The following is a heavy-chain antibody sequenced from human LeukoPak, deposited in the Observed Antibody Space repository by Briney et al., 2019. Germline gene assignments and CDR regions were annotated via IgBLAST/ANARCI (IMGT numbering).Heavy chain of an antibody. CDR1: GGSISDYY. V-gene: IGHV4-59*08. CDR3: ARHHDDQLVSWFDP. CDR2: IYYTGST. Sequence: SETLSLTCTVSGGSISDYYWSWIRQPPGKGLEWIGYIYYTGSTNYNPSLKSRVTISVDTSKNQFSLKLRSVTAADTAIYYCARHHDDQLVSWFDPWGQGTLVTVSS. D-gene: IGHD2-2*01. J-gene: IGHJ5*02.